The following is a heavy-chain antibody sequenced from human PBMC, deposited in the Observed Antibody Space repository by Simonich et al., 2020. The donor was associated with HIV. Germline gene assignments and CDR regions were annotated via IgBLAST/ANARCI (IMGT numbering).Heavy chain of an antibody. D-gene: IGHD3-22*01. CDR1: GGSFSNYY. CDR3: AGDSSAYYYHY. CDR2: INHSGST. Sequence: QVQLQPWGAGLLKPSETLSLTCAVYGGSFSNYYWSCIRQHPGKGLEWIGEINHSGSTNYNPSLKSRVTISVHTSKKQFSLKVTSGTAADTAVYYCAGDSSAYYYHYWGQGTLVTVSS. V-gene: IGHV4-34*01. J-gene: IGHJ4*02.